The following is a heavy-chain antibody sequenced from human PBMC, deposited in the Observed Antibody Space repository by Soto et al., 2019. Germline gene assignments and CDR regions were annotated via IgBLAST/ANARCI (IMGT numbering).Heavy chain of an antibody. CDR3: ARAGGYSAYDRQARTYYFDY. D-gene: IGHD5-12*01. J-gene: IGHJ4*02. CDR1: GGPFISYA. Sequence: SVKGAFKASGGPFISYAIIWVRRAPGQGLEWMGGIIPIFGTANYAQKFQGRVTITADESTSTAYMELSSLRSEDTAVYYCARAGGYSAYDRQARTYYFDYWGQGTLVTVSS. V-gene: IGHV1-69*13. CDR2: IIPIFGTA.